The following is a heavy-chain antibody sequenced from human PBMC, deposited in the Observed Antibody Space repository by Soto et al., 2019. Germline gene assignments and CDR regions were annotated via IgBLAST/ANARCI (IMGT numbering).Heavy chain of an antibody. Sequence: GGSLRLSCAASGFTVSSNFMSWVRQAPGKGLEWVSIIYSGGSTYYADSVKGRFTLSRDNSKNTLYLQMSSLGADDTAVYYCASRRNPYGAYDYWGQGTLVTVSS. CDR2: IYSGGST. CDR1: GFTVSSNF. J-gene: IGHJ4*02. D-gene: IGHD4-17*01. CDR3: ASRRNPYGAYDY. V-gene: IGHV3-66*01.